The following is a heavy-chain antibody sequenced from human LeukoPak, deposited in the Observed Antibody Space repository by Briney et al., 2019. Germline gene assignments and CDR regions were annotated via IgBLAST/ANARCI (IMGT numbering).Heavy chain of an antibody. D-gene: IGHD3-22*01. V-gene: IGHV1-18*01. CDR1: GYTFTSYG. CDR2: ISAYNGNT. J-gene: IGHJ3*02. Sequence: ASVKVSCKASGYTFTSYGISWVRQAPGQGLEWMGWISAYNGNTNYAQKLQGRVTMTTDTSTSTAYMELRSLRSDDTAVYYCARVPITMIVVVITPGAFDIWGQGTMVTVPS. CDR3: ARVPITMIVVVITPGAFDI.